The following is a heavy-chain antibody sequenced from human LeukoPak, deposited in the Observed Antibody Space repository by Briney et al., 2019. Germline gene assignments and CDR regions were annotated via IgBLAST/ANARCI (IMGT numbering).Heavy chain of an antibody. V-gene: IGHV4-34*01. CDR3: ARQEQWLPYYFDY. D-gene: IGHD6-19*01. Sequence: SETLSPTCAVYGGSFSGYYWSWIRQPPGKGLEWIGEINHSGSTNYNPSLKSRVTISVDTSKNQFSLKLSSVTAADTAVYYCARQEQWLPYYFDYWGQGTLVTVSS. CDR1: GGSFSGYY. CDR2: INHSGST. J-gene: IGHJ4*02.